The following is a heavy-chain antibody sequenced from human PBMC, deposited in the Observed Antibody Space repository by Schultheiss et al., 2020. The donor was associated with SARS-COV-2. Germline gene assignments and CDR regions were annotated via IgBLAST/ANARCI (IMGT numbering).Heavy chain of an antibody. D-gene: IGHD5-12*01. CDR2: IYHSGST. V-gene: IGHV4-30-2*01. CDR3: ARGGDGYSGYDYVYFDY. CDR1: GGSISSGGYS. Sequence: SETLSLTCAVSGGSISSGGYSWTWIRQPPGKGLEWIGYIYHSGSTYYNPSLKSRVTMSVDRSKNQFSLKLTSVTAADTAVYFCARGGDGYSGYDYVYFDYWGQGTLVTVSS. J-gene: IGHJ4*02.